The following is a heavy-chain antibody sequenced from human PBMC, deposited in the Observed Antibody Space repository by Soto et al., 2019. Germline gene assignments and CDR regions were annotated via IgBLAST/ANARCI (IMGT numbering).Heavy chain of an antibody. V-gene: IGHV4-59*08. CDR1: GGSISSYY. CDR2: IYYSGST. Sequence: SETLSLTCTVSGGSISSYYWSWIRQPPGKGLEWIGYIYYSGSTNYNPSLKSRVTISVDTSKNQFSLKLSSVTAADTAVYYCARLLRHCWFDPWGQGTLVTVSS. CDR3: ARLLRHCWFDP. J-gene: IGHJ5*02.